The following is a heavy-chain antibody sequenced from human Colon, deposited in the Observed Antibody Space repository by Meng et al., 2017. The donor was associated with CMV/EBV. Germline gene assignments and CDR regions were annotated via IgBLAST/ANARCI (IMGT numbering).Heavy chain of an antibody. CDR1: GYTFTGYF. CDR3: ATVSGGDFDY. V-gene: IGHV1-2*02. CDR2: INPNSGGT. D-gene: IGHD1-26*01. Sequence: QGLLVQSGAGVKKPGASVKVSCKASGYTFTGYFMYWVRQAPGQGLEWMGSINPNSGGTNYAQKFQGRVTMTRDTSINTAYMELSRLRSDDTAVYYCATVSGGDFDYWGQGTLVTVSS. J-gene: IGHJ4*02.